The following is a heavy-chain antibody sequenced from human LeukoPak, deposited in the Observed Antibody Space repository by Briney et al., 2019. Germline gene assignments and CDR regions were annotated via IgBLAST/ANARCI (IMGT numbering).Heavy chain of an antibody. CDR2: ISFDGSNK. D-gene: IGHD5-12*01. CDR1: GFTFSSYA. Sequence: SGGSLRLSCAASGFTFSSYAMHWVRQAPGKGLEWVAVISFDGSNKYYADSVKGRFTISRDNSKNTLYLQMNSLRAEDTAVYYSARGSRTIVTTKFARGHYMDVWQRDHGHRLL. V-gene: IGHV3-30*04. CDR3: ARGSRTIVTTKFARGHYMDV. J-gene: IGHJ6*03.